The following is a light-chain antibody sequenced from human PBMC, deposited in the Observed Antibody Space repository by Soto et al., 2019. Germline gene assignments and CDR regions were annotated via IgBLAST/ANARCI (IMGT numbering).Light chain of an antibody. V-gene: IGKV3-15*01. CDR2: GAS. CDR3: QQYNDWPPIT. CDR1: QSVSSD. Sequence: EVVMTQSPATLSLSPGERATLSCRDSQSVSSDLAWYQQKPGQAPRLLIYGASTRATDIPARFSGGGSGTEFTLTISSLQSEDFAIYYCQQYNDWPPITFGPGTRVDFK. J-gene: IGKJ3*01.